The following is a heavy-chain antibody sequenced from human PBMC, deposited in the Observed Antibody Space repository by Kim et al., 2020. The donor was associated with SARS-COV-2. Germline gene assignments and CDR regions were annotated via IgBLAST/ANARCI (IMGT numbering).Heavy chain of an antibody. CDR2: IYSGGST. CDR1: GFTVSSNY. D-gene: IGHD2-21*02. V-gene: IGHV3-66*02. CDR3: ARDTGDSLFDY. J-gene: IGHJ4*02. Sequence: GGSLRLSCAASGFTVSSNYMSWVRQAPGKGLEWVSVIYSGGSTYYADSVKGRFTISRDNSKNTLYLQMNSLRAEDTAVYYCARDTGDSLFDYWGQGTLVTVSS.